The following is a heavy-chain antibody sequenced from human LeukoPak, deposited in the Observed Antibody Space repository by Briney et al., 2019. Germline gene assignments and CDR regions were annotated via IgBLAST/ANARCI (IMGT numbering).Heavy chain of an antibody. D-gene: IGHD6-13*01. V-gene: IGHV4-59*12. CDR1: GGSISSYY. CDR2: IYYSGST. Sequence: SETLSLTCTVSGGSISSYYWSWIRQPPGKGLEWIGYIYYSGSTNYNPSLKSRVTISVDTSKNQFSLKLSSVTAADTAVYYCARELVAAAGTRWFDPWGQGTLVTVSS. CDR3: ARELVAAAGTRWFDP. J-gene: IGHJ5*02.